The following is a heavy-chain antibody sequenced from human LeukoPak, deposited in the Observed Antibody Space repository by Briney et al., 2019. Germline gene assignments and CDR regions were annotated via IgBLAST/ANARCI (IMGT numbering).Heavy chain of an antibody. CDR1: GFTFSDYS. CDR2: ISSSARSQ. D-gene: IGHD4-23*01. Sequence: PGGSLRLSCAASGFTFSDYSMTWVRQAPGKGLEWVSSISSSARSQYYPDSLKGRISISRDNAKNSLYLQMNSLRPEDTAVYYCVGGNNFDYWGQGALVTVSS. CDR3: VGGNNFDY. V-gene: IGHV3-21*01. J-gene: IGHJ4*02.